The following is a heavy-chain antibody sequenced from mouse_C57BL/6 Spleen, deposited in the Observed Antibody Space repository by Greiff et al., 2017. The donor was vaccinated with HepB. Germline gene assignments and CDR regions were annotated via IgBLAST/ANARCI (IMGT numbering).Heavy chain of an antibody. CDR3: ARGAYYGSSYDYFDY. Sequence: QVQLQQSGAELARPGASVKMSCKASGYTFTSYTMHWVKQRPGRGLEWIGYINPSSGYTKYNQKFKDKATLTADKSSSTAYMQLSSLTSEDSAVYYCARGAYYGSSYDYFDYWGQGTTLTVSS. CDR1: GYTFTSYT. D-gene: IGHD1-1*01. J-gene: IGHJ2*01. CDR2: INPSSGYT. V-gene: IGHV1-4*01.